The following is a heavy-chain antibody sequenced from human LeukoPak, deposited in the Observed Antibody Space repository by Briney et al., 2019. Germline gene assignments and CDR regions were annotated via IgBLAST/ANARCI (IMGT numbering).Heavy chain of an antibody. V-gene: IGHV4-34*01. CDR2: INHSGST. Sequence: SETLSLTCAVYGGSFSGYYWSWIRQPPGKGLEWIGEINHSGSTNYNPSLKSRVTTSVDTSKNQFSLKLSSVTAADTAVYYCARGGGSSSSALGYWGQGTLVAVSS. D-gene: IGHD6-6*01. CDR3: ARGGGSSSSALGY. CDR1: GGSFSGYY. J-gene: IGHJ4*02.